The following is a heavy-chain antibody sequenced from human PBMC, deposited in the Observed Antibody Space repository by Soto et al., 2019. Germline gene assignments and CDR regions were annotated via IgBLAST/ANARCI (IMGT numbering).Heavy chain of an antibody. CDR3: ARDPRGYSGYDVNWFDP. J-gene: IGHJ5*02. Sequence: VQLVESGGGLVQPGGSLRLSCAASGFTFSSYSMNWVRQAPGKGLEWVSYISSSSSTIYYADSVKGRFTISRGNAKNSLYLQMNSLRAEDTAVYYCARDPRGYSGYDVNWFDPWGQGTLVTVSS. V-gene: IGHV3-48*01. D-gene: IGHD5-12*01. CDR1: GFTFSSYS. CDR2: ISSSSSTI.